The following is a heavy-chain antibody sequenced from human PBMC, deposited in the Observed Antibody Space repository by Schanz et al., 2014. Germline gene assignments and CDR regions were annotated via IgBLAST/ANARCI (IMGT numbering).Heavy chain of an antibody. J-gene: IGHJ3*01. CDR1: GITFSGYS. Sequence: EVQLVESGGGLAQPGGSLRLSCAASGITFSGYSMNWVRQAPGKGLEWVSYISGSSSTKYYADSVKGQFTISRDNGKKSLYLKINSLRAEDTAVYFCARDYESDLSSPRHDAFDVWGQGTVVTVSS. CDR3: ARDYESDLSSPRHDAFDV. V-gene: IGHV3-48*01. CDR2: ISGSSSTK. D-gene: IGHD3-22*01.